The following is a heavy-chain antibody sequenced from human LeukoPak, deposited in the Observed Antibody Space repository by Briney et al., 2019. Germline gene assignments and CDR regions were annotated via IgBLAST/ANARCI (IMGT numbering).Heavy chain of an antibody. CDR3: ARGAKYYYGSGSYRY. J-gene: IGHJ4*02. D-gene: IGHD3-10*01. CDR1: GFTFDDYG. Sequence: GGSLRLSCAASGFTFDDYGMSWVRQAPGKGLEWVSGINWNGGSTGYADSVKGRFTISRDNAKNSLYLQMNSLSAEDTALYHCARGAKYYYGSGSYRYWGQGTLVTVSS. CDR2: INWNGGST. V-gene: IGHV3-20*01.